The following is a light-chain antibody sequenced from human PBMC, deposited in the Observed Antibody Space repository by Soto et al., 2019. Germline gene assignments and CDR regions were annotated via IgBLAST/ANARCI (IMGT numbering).Light chain of an antibody. J-gene: IGKJ1*01. CDR3: QQHQSYWS. Sequence: DIQMTQSPSTLSASVGDRVTITCRASQSISRWLAWYQQKPGKXPXXLIHDASSLQSGVPSRFSGSGSGTEFTLTISSLQPDDFATYYCQQHQSYWSFGQGTKVDIK. CDR1: QSISRW. V-gene: IGKV1-5*01. CDR2: DAS.